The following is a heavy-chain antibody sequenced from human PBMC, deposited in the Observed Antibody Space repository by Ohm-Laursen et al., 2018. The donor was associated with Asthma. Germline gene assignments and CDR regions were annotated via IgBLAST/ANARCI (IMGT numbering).Heavy chain of an antibody. Sequence: SLRLSCAASGFTFRSYAMHWVRQAPGKGLEWVAVGGSYYDGGLKYYADSVNGRFTVSRDDSKNTLYLQMNSLRPDDTAVYYCARDVMEWYFPAFDFWGRGTLVTVSS. CDR1: GFTFRSYA. V-gene: IGHV3-30-3*01. D-gene: IGHD3-3*01. CDR3: ARDVMEWYFPAFDF. CDR2: GGSYYDGGLK. J-gene: IGHJ4*02.